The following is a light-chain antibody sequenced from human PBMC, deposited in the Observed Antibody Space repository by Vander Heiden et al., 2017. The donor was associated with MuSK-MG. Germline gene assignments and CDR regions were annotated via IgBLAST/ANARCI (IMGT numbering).Light chain of an antibody. CDR2: GVS. V-gene: IGLV2-14*01. Sequence: QSALTQPASVSGSPGQSITISCTGTSSDIGGYNYVSWYQQHPGKAPKLLIYGVSNRPSGVSHRFSGSKSGNTASLTISGLQAEDEADYYCSSYTSGSTYVVFGGGTKLTVL. CDR3: SSYTSGSTYVV. CDR1: SSDIGGYNY. J-gene: IGLJ2*01.